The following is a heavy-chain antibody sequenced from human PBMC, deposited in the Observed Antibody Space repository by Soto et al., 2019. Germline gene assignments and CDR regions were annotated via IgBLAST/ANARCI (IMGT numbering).Heavy chain of an antibody. V-gene: IGHV4-59*08. J-gene: IGHJ3*02. Sequence: TSETLSLTCTVSGCSISSYYWSWIRQPPGKGLEWIGYIYYSGSTNYNPSLKSRVTISVDTSKNQFSLKLSSVTAADTAVYYCARSRLGSGNAFDIWGQGTMVTVS. CDR1: GCSISSYY. CDR2: IYYSGST. CDR3: ARSRLGSGNAFDI. D-gene: IGHD3-3*01.